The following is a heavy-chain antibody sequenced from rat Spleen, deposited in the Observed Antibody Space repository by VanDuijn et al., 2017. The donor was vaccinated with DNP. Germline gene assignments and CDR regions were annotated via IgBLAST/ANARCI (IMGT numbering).Heavy chain of an antibody. CDR1: GYSITSNY. CDR3: ATRPPTYYGSNPDY. J-gene: IGHJ2*01. V-gene: IGHV3-1*01. Sequence: EVQLQESGPGLVKPSQSLSLTCSVTGYSITSNYWGWIRKFPGNKMEWIGHISYSGSTSYNPSLKSRISITRDTSKNQFFLQLNSVTTEDTATYYCATRPPTYYGSNPDYWGQGVMVTVSS. D-gene: IGHD1-9*01. CDR2: ISYSGST.